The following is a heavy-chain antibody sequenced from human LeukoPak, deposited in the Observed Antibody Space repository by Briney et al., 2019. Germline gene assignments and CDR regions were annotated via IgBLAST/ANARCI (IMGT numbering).Heavy chain of an antibody. J-gene: IGHJ4*02. D-gene: IGHD3-10*01. Sequence: PSETLSLTCAVSGGSISSNSYYWGWIRQPPGKGLEWIGSIYYSGSTYYNPSLKSRVTISVDTSKNQFSLKLSSATAADTAVYYCARTRYYYNSRSYGAPYYFDCWGQGTLVTVSS. V-gene: IGHV4-39*01. CDR3: ARTRYYYNSRSYGAPYYFDC. CDR1: GGSISSNSYY. CDR2: IYYSGST.